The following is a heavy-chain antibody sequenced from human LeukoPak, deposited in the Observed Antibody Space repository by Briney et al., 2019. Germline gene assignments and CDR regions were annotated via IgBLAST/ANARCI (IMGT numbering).Heavy chain of an antibody. CDR3: ARGSTYYYDSSGSDEGY. V-gene: IGHV3-7*01. CDR1: GFTFSSYW. J-gene: IGHJ4*02. Sequence: GGSLRLSCAASGFTFSSYWMSWVRQAPGEGLEWVANIKQDGSEKYYVDSVKGRFTISRDNAKNSLYLQMNSLRAEDTAVYYCARGSTYYYDSSGSDEGYWGQGTLVTVSS. D-gene: IGHD3-22*01. CDR2: IKQDGSEK.